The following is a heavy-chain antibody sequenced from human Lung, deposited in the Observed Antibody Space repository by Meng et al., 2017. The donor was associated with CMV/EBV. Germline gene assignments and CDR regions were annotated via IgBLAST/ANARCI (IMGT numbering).Heavy chain of an antibody. V-gene: IGHV7-4-1*02. CDR3: GTLKYTSGFYGPAY. CDR1: GYTFTRYP. CDR2: ISTNTGNP. D-gene: IGHD6-19*01. J-gene: IGHJ4*02. Sequence: QLQLVQSGSELKKPGASVKVSCKAFGYTFTRYPMNRVRQAPGQGLEWMGWISTNTGNPTYAQGFTGRFVFSVDTSVSTAYLQISSLKAEDTAVYYCGTLKYTSGFYGPAYWGQGALVTVSS.